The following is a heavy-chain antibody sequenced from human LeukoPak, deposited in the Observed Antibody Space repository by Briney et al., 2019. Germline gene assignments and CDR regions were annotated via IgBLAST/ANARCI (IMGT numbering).Heavy chain of an antibody. J-gene: IGHJ4*02. CDR1: GGSISSSSYY. CDR3: TRPQPYDY. V-gene: IGHV4-39*07. D-gene: IGHD5-18*01. CDR2: IHYSGST. Sequence: SETLSLTCTVSGGSISSSSYYWGWIRQPPGKGLEWIGSIHYSGSTNYNPSLKSRVTISVDTSKNQFSLKLSSVTAADTAVYYCTRPQPYDYWGQGTLVTVSS.